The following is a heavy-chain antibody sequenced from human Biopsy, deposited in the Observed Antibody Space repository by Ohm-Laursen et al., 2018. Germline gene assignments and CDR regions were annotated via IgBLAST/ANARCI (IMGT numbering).Heavy chain of an antibody. D-gene: IGHD2-8*02. CDR1: SASINLYY. V-gene: IGHV4-59*01. Sequence: GNLSLTCTVSSASINLYYWGWIRQSPGKGLEWIGYINHSGHTNYNPSLKSRLTMSVDTSKNQFSLKLTSVTAADTAVYYCARDRIAYCTATSCDNFGLDVWGQGTTVTVSS. CDR2: INHSGHT. J-gene: IGHJ6*02. CDR3: ARDRIAYCTATSCDNFGLDV.